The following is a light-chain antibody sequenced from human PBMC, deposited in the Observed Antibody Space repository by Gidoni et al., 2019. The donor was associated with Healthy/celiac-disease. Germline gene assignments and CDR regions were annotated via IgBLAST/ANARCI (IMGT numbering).Light chain of an antibody. Sequence: EIVFTQSPATLSLSPGERATLSCMASQSVSSYLAWYKQKPGQAPRLLIYDASNRATGIPARFSGSGSGIDFTLTISSLEPEDFAVYYCQQRSNGPITFGQGTRLEIK. CDR1: QSVSSY. V-gene: IGKV3-11*01. J-gene: IGKJ5*01. CDR2: DAS. CDR3: QQRSNGPIT.